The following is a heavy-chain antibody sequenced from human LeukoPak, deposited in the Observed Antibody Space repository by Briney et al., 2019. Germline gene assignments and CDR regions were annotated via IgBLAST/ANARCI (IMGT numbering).Heavy chain of an antibody. CDR2: ISGSGGST. J-gene: IGHJ4*02. CDR3: AKASGSGTYYKSPFDY. CDR1: EFTFSTYA. V-gene: IGHV3-23*01. Sequence: GGSLRLSCAASEFTFSTYAMSWVRQAPGKGLEWVSAISGSGGSTYYADSVKGRFTISRDNSKNTLYLQMNSLRAEDTAVYYCAKASGSGTYYKSPFDYWGQGTLVTVSS. D-gene: IGHD3-10*01.